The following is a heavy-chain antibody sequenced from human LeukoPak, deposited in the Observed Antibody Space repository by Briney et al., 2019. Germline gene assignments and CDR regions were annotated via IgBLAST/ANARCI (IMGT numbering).Heavy chain of an antibody. CDR3: AREGNWNDAGFDY. D-gene: IGHD1-1*01. V-gene: IGHV3-74*01. CDR1: GFTFSSYW. CDR2: INSDGSST. J-gene: IGHJ4*02. Sequence: GGSLRLSCAASGFTFSSYWMHWVRQAPGKGLVWISRINSDGSSTSYADSVKGRFTISRDNAKNTLYLQMSSLRAEDTAVYYCAREGNWNDAGFDYWGQGTLVTVSS.